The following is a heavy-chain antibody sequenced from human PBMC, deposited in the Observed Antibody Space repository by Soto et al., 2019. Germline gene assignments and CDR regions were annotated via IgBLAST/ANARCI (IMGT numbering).Heavy chain of an antibody. CDR1: GGSISSGDYY. J-gene: IGHJ2*01. V-gene: IGHV4-30-4*01. CDR3: ARVDYYDSSGYPYWYFDL. CDR2: IYYSGNT. D-gene: IGHD3-22*01. Sequence: QVQLQESGPGLVKPSQTLSLTCTVSGGSISSGDYYWSWIRQPPGKGLEWIGYIYYSGNTYYNPSLMSRVSISKDRSKKKFDLKLSSVTAANTAVYYCARVDYYDSSGYPYWYFDLWGRGTLVTVSS.